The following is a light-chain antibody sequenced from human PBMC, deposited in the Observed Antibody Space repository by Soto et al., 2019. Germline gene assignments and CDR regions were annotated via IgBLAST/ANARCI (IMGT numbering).Light chain of an antibody. CDR1: SSDVGSYNY. J-gene: IGLJ1*01. CDR3: SSYTISSTLRYV. Sequence: QSALTQPASVSGSPGQSITISCTGTSSDVGSYNYVSWYQQHPGKAPKLMIYDVRNRPSGVSNRFSGSKSGNTASLTISGLQAEDEADYFCSSYTISSTLRYVFGTGTKLTVL. V-gene: IGLV2-14*01. CDR2: DVR.